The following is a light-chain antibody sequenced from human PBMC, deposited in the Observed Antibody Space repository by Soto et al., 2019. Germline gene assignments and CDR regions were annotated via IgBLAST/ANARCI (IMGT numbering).Light chain of an antibody. J-gene: IGLJ3*02. CDR2: EDN. CDR3: QSYDATNQV. V-gene: IGLV6-57*01. Sequence: NFMLTQPHSVSESPGKTVIISCTRSSGSIASNYVQWYQQRPGSSPTTVIYEDNQRPSGVPDRVSGSIDSSSNSASLTISGLETGDEADYYCQSYDATNQVFGGGTKLTVL. CDR1: SGSIASNY.